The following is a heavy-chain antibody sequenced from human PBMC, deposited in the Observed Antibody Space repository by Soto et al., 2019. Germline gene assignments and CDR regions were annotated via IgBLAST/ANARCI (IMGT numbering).Heavy chain of an antibody. J-gene: IGHJ4*02. CDR3: ASCSSTSCPFDY. Sequence: SSVKFFGRTSGGTFSSDAISWVRQAPGEGREWRGGIIPIFGTANYAQKFQGRVTITADESTSTAYMELSSLRSEDTAVYYCASCSSTSCPFDYWGEGTLVTVSS. CDR1: GGTFSSDA. D-gene: IGHD2-2*01. CDR2: IIPIFGTA. V-gene: IGHV1-69*13.